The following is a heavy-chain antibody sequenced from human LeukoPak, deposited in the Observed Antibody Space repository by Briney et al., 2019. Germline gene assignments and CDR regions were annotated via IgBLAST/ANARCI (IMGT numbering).Heavy chain of an antibody. D-gene: IGHD6-19*01. CDR1: GYTFTNYD. V-gene: IGHV1-8*01. J-gene: IGHJ4*02. CDR2: MNPNSGNT. Sequence: ASVKVSCKPSGYTFTNYDINWVRQATGQGREWMGWMNPNSGNTGYAQKFQGRVTMTRNTSISTAYMELSSLRSEDTAVYYCARGQIHGWDYFDFWGQGTLVTVSS. CDR3: ARGQIHGWDYFDF.